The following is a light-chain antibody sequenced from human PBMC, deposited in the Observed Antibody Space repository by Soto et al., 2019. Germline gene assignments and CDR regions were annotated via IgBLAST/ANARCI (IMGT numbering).Light chain of an antibody. V-gene: IGKV1-39*01. J-gene: IGKJ5*01. CDR3: QQSYTTASIT. Sequence: DIQMTQSPSSLSASVGDRVTITCRASQSISRNLNWYQHKPGKAPKLLIYAASSLQNGVPSRFSGGGSGTDFTLSISSLQPEDFGTCYCQQSYTTASITFGQGTRLEIK. CDR2: AAS. CDR1: QSISRN.